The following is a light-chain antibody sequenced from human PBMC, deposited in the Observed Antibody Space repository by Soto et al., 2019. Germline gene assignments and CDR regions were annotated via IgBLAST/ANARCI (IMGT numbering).Light chain of an antibody. CDR1: QGIIDN. Sequence: DIQMTQSPSSLSASVGDRVTITCRASQGIIDNVAWYPQKPGRAPTLLTYAAPTLQSGVPSRFSGSGSGTDFPLAISSLQPEDGPPDHCQKYNTAPPTFGQGTKVELK. J-gene: IGKJ1*01. CDR2: AAP. CDR3: QKYNTAPPT. V-gene: IGKV1-27*01.